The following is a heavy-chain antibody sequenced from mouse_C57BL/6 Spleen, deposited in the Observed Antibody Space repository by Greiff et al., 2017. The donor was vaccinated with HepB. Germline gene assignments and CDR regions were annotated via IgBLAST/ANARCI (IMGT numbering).Heavy chain of an antibody. CDR1: GFTFSDYG. V-gene: IGHV5-17*01. J-gene: IGHJ3*01. CDR2: ISSGSSTI. Sequence: DVHLVESGGGLVKPGGSLKLSCAASGFTFSDYGMHWVRQAPEKGLEWVAYISSGSSTIYYADTVKGRFTISRDNAKNTLFLQMTSLRSEDTAMYYCARGAIYYDYDGVAYWGQGTLVTVSA. D-gene: IGHD2-4*01. CDR3: ARGAIYYDYDGVAY.